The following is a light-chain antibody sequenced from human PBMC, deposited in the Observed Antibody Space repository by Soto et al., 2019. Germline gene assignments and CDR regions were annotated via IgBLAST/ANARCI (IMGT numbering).Light chain of an antibody. Sequence: SYELTQPPSVSVAPGQTARITCGGNNIGSKSVHWYQQKPGQAPVLVVYDGSDRPSGIPERFSGSNSGNTATLTISRVEAGDEADYYCQVWDSSSDVWVFGGGTKLTVL. CDR3: QVWDSSSDVWV. V-gene: IGLV3-21*02. CDR2: DGS. CDR1: NIGSKS. J-gene: IGLJ3*02.